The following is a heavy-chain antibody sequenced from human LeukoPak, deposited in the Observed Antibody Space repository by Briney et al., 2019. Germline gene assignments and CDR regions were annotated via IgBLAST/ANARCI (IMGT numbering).Heavy chain of an antibody. CDR3: ARGYRSSWYQVDY. J-gene: IGHJ4*02. Sequence: SETLSLTCTVSGGSVSSGSYFWSWIRQPPGTGLEWIGFYNGNTNSSPSLKSRVTISVDTSKCQFSLKLTSVTAADTAVYYCARGYRSSWYQVDYWGQGTLVTVSS. D-gene: IGHD6-13*01. V-gene: IGHV4-61*01. CDR1: GGSVSSGSYF. CDR2: YNGNT.